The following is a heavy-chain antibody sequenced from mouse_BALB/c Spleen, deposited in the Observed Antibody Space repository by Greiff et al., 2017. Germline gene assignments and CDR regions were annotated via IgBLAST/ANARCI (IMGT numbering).Heavy chain of an antibody. J-gene: IGHJ3*01. Sequence: DVKLVESGGGLVQPGGSLKLSCAASGFTFSSYTMSWVRQTPEKRLEWVAYISNGGGSTYYPDTVKGRFTISRDNAKNTLYLQKSSLKSEDTAMYYCARPYGNYVWFADWGQGTLVTGSA. D-gene: IGHD2-1*01. CDR2: ISNGGGST. CDR1: GFTFSSYT. V-gene: IGHV5-12-2*01. CDR3: ARPYGNYVWFAD.